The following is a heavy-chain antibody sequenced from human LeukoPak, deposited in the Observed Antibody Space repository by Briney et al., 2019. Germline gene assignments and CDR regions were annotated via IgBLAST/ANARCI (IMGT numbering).Heavy chain of an antibody. V-gene: IGHV4-34*01. CDR2: INHSGST. D-gene: IGHD3-10*01. CDR1: GGSFSGYY. Sequence: SETLSLTCAVYGGSFSGYYWCWIRQPPGKGLEWIGEINHSGSTNYNPSLKSRVTISVDTSKNQVSLKLSSVTAADTAVYYCARGWFPDYWGQGTLVTVSS. CDR3: ARGWFPDY. J-gene: IGHJ4*02.